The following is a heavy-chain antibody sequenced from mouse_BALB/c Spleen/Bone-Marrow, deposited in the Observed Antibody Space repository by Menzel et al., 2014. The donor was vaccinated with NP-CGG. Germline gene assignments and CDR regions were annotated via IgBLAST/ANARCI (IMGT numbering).Heavy chain of an antibody. Sequence: LEESGAELARPGASVKPSCKASGYTFTDYYINWMKQRTGQGLEWIGEIYPGSDNTYYNEKFKGKATLTADKSSSTTYMQLSSLTSEDSAVYFCARTTTATSYWGQGTLVTVSA. CDR2: IYPGSDNT. J-gene: IGHJ3*01. V-gene: IGHV1-77*01. D-gene: IGHD1-2*01. CDR1: GYTFTDYY. CDR3: ARTTTATSY.